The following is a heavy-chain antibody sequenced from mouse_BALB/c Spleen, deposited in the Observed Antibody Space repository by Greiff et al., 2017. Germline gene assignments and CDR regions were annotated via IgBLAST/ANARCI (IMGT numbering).Heavy chain of an antibody. CDR1: GFSLTSYG. Sequence: QVQLQQSGPGLVAPSQSLSITCTVSGFSLTSYGVHWVRQPPGKGLEWLGVIWAGGSTNYNSALMSRLSISKDNSKSQVFLKMNSLQTDDTAMYYCARDSGYETRDWYFDVWGAGTTVTVSS. CDR3: ARDSGYETRDWYFDV. V-gene: IGHV2-9*02. CDR2: IWAGGST. D-gene: IGHD2-2*01. J-gene: IGHJ1*01.